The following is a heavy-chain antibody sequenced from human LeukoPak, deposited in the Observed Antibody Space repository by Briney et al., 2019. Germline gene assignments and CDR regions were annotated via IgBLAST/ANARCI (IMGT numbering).Heavy chain of an antibody. Sequence: GGSLRLSCAAPGFTVSSNYVSWVRQARGEGLEWVSAIRGSGGNAYYADSVNGRSTISRDNSKNTLYRQMSSLRAEDTAVYFCAKDVAPAYCSSTSCSRSGGMDVWGQGTTVTVSS. J-gene: IGHJ6*02. CDR2: IRGSGGNA. CDR3: AKDVAPAYCSSTSCSRSGGMDV. CDR1: GFTVSSNY. V-gene: IGHV3-23*01. D-gene: IGHD2-2*01.